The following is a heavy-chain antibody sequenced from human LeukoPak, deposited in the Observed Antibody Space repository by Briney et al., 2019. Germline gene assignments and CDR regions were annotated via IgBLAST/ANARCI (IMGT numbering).Heavy chain of an antibody. CDR3: ARRGIVGATHAFDI. CDR1: GGSISSSSYY. Sequence: PSETLSLTCTFSGGSISSSSYYWGWIRQPPGKGLEWIGSIYYSGSTYYNPSLKSRVTISVDTSKNQFSLKVTSVTAADTAVYYCARRGIVGATHAFDIWGLGTMVTVSS. J-gene: IGHJ3*02. D-gene: IGHD1-26*01. CDR2: IYYSGST. V-gene: IGHV4-39*01.